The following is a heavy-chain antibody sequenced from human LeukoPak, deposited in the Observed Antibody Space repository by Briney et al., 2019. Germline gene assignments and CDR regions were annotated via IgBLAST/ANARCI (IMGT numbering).Heavy chain of an antibody. J-gene: IGHJ6*03. Sequence: SVKVSCKASGGTFSSYAISWVRQAPGQGLEWMGGIIPIFGTANYAQKFQGRVTITADKSTSTAYMELNSLRSEDTAVYYCARVGRSIAARLDYYYYMDVWGKGTTVTVSS. V-gene: IGHV1-69*06. CDR1: GGTFSSYA. D-gene: IGHD6-6*01. CDR3: ARVGRSIAARLDYYYYMDV. CDR2: IIPIFGTA.